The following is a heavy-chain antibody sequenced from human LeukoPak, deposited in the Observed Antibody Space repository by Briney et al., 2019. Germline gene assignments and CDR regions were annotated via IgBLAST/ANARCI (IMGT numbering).Heavy chain of an antibody. Sequence: GRSLRLSCAASGFTFSSYGMHWVRQAPGKGLEWVAVIWYGGSNKYYADSVKGRFTISRDNSKNTLYLQMNSLRAEDTAVYYCARDHIGAAAAGTHYYYYGMDVWGQGTTVTVSS. CDR3: ARDHIGAAAAGTHYYYYGMDV. CDR2: IWYGGSNK. V-gene: IGHV3-33*01. CDR1: GFTFSSYG. D-gene: IGHD6-13*01. J-gene: IGHJ6*02.